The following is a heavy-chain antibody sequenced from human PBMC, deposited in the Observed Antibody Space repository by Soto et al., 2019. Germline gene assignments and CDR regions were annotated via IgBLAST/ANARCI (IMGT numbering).Heavy chain of an antibody. CDR2: IYYSGST. CDR3: APHTPPPGIVLVPAAYYYYGMDV. Sequence: QVQLQESGPGLVKPSQTLSLTCTVSGGSISSGDYYWSWIRQPPGKGLEWIGYIYYSGSTYYNPSLKSRVTISVDPSKNQFPLKLGSVTAADTAVYYCAPHTPPPGIVLVPAAYYYYGMDVWGQGTTVTVSS. V-gene: IGHV4-30-4*01. CDR1: GGSISSGDYY. D-gene: IGHD2-2*01. J-gene: IGHJ6*02.